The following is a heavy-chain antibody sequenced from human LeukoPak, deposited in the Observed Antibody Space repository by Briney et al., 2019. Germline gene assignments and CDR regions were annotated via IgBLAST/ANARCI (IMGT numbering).Heavy chain of an antibody. D-gene: IGHD4-17*01. Sequence: ASVKVSCKASGYTFISYGISWVRQAPGQGPEWMGWISAYNGNTNYAQKLQGRVTMTTDTSTSTAYMELRSLRSDDTAVYYCVRWGAGMTTVTTTDYWGQGTLVTVSS. V-gene: IGHV1-18*01. CDR1: GYTFISYG. CDR2: ISAYNGNT. J-gene: IGHJ4*02. CDR3: VRWGAGMTTVTTTDY.